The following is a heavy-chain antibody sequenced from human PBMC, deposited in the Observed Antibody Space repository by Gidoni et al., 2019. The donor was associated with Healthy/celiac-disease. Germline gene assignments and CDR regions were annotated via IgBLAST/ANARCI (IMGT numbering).Heavy chain of an antibody. V-gene: IGHV1-58*01. CDR3: AADYYYDSSGYSDY. D-gene: IGHD3-22*01. J-gene: IGHJ4*02. CDR2: IVVGSGNT. Sequence: QMQLVQSGPEVKKPGTSVKVSCKASGFTFTSSAVQWVRQARGQRLEWIGWIVVGSGNTNYAQKFQERVTITRDMSTSTAYMELSSLRSEDTAVYYCAADYYYDSSGYSDYWGQGTLVTVSS. CDR1: GFTFTSSA.